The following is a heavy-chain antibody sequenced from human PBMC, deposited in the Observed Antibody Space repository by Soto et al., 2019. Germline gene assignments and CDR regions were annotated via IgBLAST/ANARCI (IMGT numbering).Heavy chain of an antibody. V-gene: IGHV3-30-3*01. J-gene: IGHJ4*02. CDR2: ISFDGANK. CDR3: ARDGYNRGGFDY. D-gene: IGHD3-10*01. Sequence: GGSLRLSCVASGFTFSSYNMHWVRQAPGEGLEWVAVISFDGANKFYADSVKGRFTISRDISRDTLYLQMSSLRDEDTAIYYCARDGYNRGGFDYWGQGTPVTVSS. CDR1: GFTFSSYN.